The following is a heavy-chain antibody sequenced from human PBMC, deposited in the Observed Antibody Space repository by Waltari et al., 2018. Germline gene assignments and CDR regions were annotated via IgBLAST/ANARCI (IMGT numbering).Heavy chain of an antibody. CDR2: INHSGST. J-gene: IGHJ6*02. V-gene: IGHV4-34*01. Sequence: QVQLQQWGAGLLKPSETLSLTCAVYGGSFSGYYWSWIRQPPGKGLEWIGEINHSGSTNYNPSLKSRVTISVDTSKNQFSLKLSSVTAADTAVYYCARVDGYCSSTSCYHHYYYYYGMDVWGQGTTVTVSS. CDR3: ARVDGYCSSTSCYHHYYYYYGMDV. CDR1: GGSFSGYY. D-gene: IGHD2-2*01.